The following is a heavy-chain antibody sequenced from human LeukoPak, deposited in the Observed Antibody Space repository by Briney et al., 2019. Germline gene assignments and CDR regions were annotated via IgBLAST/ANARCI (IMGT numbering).Heavy chain of an antibody. CDR3: ATTSRSFDY. CDR1: GYSFTSYW. J-gene: IGHJ4*02. Sequence: GESLKISCKGSGYSFTSYWIGWVRQMPGKGLEWMGVIYPGDSETRYSPSFQGQVTISADKSISTAYLQWSSLKASDSTMYYCATTSRSFDYWGQGTLVTVSS. D-gene: IGHD6-6*01. V-gene: IGHV5-51*01. CDR2: IYPGDSET.